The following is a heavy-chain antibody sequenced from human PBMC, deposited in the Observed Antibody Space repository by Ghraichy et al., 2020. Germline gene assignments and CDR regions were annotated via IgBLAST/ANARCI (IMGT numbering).Heavy chain of an antibody. Sequence: SETLSLTCAVYGGSFSGYYCSWIRHPPGKGLEWIGEINHSGSTNYNPSLKSRVTISVDTSKNQFSLKLSSVTAADTAVYYCARVVPWFDPWGQGTLVTVSS. V-gene: IGHV4-34*01. CDR3: ARVVPWFDP. CDR2: INHSGST. J-gene: IGHJ5*02. CDR1: GGSFSGYY.